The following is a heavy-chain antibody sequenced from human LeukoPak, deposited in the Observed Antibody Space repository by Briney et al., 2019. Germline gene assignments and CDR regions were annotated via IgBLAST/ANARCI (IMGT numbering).Heavy chain of an antibody. CDR3: ARGPWGILTGYYDPFDY. D-gene: IGHD3-9*01. V-gene: IGHV1-8*03. CDR2: MNPNSGNT. J-gene: IGHJ4*02. Sequence: ASVKVSCKASGYTFTSYDISWVRQATGQGLEWMGWMNPNSGNTGYAQKFQGRVTITRNTSISTAYMELSSLRSEDTAVYYCARGPWGILTGYYDPFDYWGQGTLVTVSS. CDR1: GYTFTSYD.